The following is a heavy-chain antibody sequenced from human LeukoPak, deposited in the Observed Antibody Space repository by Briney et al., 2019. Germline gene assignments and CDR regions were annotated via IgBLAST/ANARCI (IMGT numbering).Heavy chain of an antibody. J-gene: IGHJ4*02. CDR3: AKVVQYTASAGTGLDY. D-gene: IGHD6-13*01. CDR1: GFTFSNYG. CDR2: ICYDGSYK. Sequence: AGSLRLSCAASGFTFSNYGMHWVRQAPGKGLDWVAVICYDGSYKYYADSVKGRFTISRDNSKNILYLQMNSLRAENTAVYYCAKVVQYTASAGTGLDYWGQGTLVTVYS. V-gene: IGHV3-33*06.